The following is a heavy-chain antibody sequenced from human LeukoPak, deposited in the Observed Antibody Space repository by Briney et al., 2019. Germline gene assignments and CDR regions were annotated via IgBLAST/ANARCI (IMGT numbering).Heavy chain of an antibody. V-gene: IGHV3-7*01. D-gene: IGHD3-16*01. CDR1: GFTFSSYW. CDR2: IKQDGSEK. Sequence: GGSLRLSCAASGFTFSSYWMSWARQAPGKGLEWVANIKQDGSEKYYVDSVKGRFTISRDNAKNSLYLQMNSLRAEDTAVYYCARDRRETMITFGGVMTAGWFDPWGQGTLVTVSS. J-gene: IGHJ5*02. CDR3: ARDRRETMITFGGVMTAGWFDP.